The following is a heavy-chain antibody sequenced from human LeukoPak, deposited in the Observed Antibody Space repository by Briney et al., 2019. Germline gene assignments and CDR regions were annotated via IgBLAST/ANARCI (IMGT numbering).Heavy chain of an antibody. J-gene: IGHJ4*02. Sequence: GGSLRLSCAASGFTFSSYAMSWVRQAPGKGLEWVSYISSSSSTIYYADSVKGRFTISRDNAKNSLYLQMNSLRDEDTAVYYCARDHYYDSSGIDYWGQGTLVTVSS. D-gene: IGHD3-22*01. CDR1: GFTFSSYA. CDR2: ISSSSSTI. CDR3: ARDHYYDSSGIDY. V-gene: IGHV3-48*02.